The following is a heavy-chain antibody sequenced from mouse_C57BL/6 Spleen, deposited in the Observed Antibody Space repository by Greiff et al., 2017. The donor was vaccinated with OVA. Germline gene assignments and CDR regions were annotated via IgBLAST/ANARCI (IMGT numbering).Heavy chain of an antibody. V-gene: IGHV14-4*01. J-gene: IGHJ2*01. CDR1: GFNIKDDY. CDR2: IDPENGDT. Sequence: EVKLVESGAELVRPGASVKLSCTASGFNIKDDYMHWVKQRPEQGLEWIGWIDPENGDTEYASKFQGKATITADTSSNTAYLQLSSLTSEDTAVYYCTTSGFPLDYWGQGTTLTVSS. CDR3: TTSGFPLDY.